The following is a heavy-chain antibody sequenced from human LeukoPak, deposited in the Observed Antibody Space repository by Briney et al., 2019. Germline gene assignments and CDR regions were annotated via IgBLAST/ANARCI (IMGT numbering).Heavy chain of an antibody. J-gene: IGHJ3*02. D-gene: IGHD1-26*01. V-gene: IGHV1-46*01. CDR2: INPSGGST. CDR1: GYTFTSYY. Sequence: ASVKVSCKASGYTFTSYYMHWVRQAPGQGLEWMGIINPSGGSTSYAQKFQGRVTMTRGMSTSTVYMELSSLRSEDTAVYYCATTELHDAFDIWGQGTMVTVSS. CDR3: ATTELHDAFDI.